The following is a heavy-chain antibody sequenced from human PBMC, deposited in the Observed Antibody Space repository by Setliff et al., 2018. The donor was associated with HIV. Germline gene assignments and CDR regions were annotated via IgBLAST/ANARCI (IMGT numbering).Heavy chain of an antibody. J-gene: IGHJ4*01. CDR2: INPHSGNT. CDR1: GYTLTGYY. CDR3: ARGALLAVFDFDH. V-gene: IGHV1-2*02. D-gene: IGHD3-10*01. Sequence: ASVKVSCTASGYTLTGYYMHWVRLAPGLGLEWMGWINPHSGNTDFAQRFQGRITMTRDTSANTAYRELSSLRSDDTAIYFCARGALLAVFDFDHWGHGTLVTVSS.